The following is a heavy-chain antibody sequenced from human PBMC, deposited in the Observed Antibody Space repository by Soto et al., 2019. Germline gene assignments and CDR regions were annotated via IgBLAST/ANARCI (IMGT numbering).Heavy chain of an antibody. Sequence: PXGSLTLSCTASGFTLSDHNMNWVRQAPGKGLEWVGRARNKVNSYTTAYPATGKARFTISRDNPKNSLDMQTDSLETEDAYWYFCVRCIGTSFDLWGQGTLVTVSS. CDR2: ARNKVNSYTT. D-gene: IGHD2-8*01. J-gene: IGHJ4*02. CDR3: VRCIGTSFDL. CDR1: GFTLSDHN. V-gene: IGHV3-72*01.